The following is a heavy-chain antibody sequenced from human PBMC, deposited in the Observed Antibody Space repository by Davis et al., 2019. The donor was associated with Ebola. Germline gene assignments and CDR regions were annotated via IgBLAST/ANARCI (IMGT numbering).Heavy chain of an antibody. Sequence: GESLKISCAASGFTFSSYGMHWVRQAPGKGLEWVAVIWYDGSNKYYADSVKGRFTISRDNSKNTLYLQMNSLRAEDTAVYYCARVRGGALFDYWGQGTLVTVSS. J-gene: IGHJ4*02. CDR1: GFTFSSYG. V-gene: IGHV3-33*01. D-gene: IGHD4-23*01. CDR2: IWYDGSNK. CDR3: ARVRGGALFDY.